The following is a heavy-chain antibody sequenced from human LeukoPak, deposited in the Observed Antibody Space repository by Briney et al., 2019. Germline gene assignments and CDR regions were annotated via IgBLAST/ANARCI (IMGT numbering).Heavy chain of an antibody. CDR3: ARAYLESGYLAEGPYYLDY. J-gene: IGHJ4*02. CDR1: GYTFTSYY. Sequence: ASVKVSCKASGYTFTSYYMHWVRQAPGQGLEWMGIINPSGGSTSYAQKFQGRVTMTRDTSTSTVYMELSSLRSEDTAVYYCARAYLESGYLAEGPYYLDYWGQGTLVTVSS. V-gene: IGHV1-46*01. CDR2: INPSGGST. D-gene: IGHD3-3*01.